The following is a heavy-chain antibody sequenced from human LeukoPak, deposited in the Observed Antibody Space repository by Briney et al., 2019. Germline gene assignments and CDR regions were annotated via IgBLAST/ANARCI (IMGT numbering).Heavy chain of an antibody. D-gene: IGHD2-15*01. CDR2: TYYRSKWYN. CDR3: ARGGRYCSGGSCYYYYYMDV. Sequence: SQTLSLTCAISGDSVSSNSAAWNWIRRSPSRGLEWLGRTYYRSKWYNDYAVSVKSRITINPDTSKNQFSLQLNSVTPEDTAVYYCARGGRYCSGGSCYYYYYMDVWGKGTTVTVSS. J-gene: IGHJ6*03. V-gene: IGHV6-1*01. CDR1: GDSVSSNSAA.